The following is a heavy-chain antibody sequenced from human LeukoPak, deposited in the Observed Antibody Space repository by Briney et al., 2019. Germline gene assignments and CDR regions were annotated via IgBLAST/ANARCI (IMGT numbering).Heavy chain of an antibody. CDR2: ISGSGGST. CDR1: GFTFSSYA. CDR3: ARHDWLSGVSYQYYFDY. V-gene: IGHV3-23*01. Sequence: PGGSLRLSCAASGFTFSSYAMSWVRQAPGKGLEWVSAISGSGGSTYYADSVKGRFTTSRDNSKNTLYLQMNSLRAEDTAVYYCARHDWLSGVSYQYYFDYWGQGTLVTVSS. J-gene: IGHJ4*02. D-gene: IGHD3-9*01.